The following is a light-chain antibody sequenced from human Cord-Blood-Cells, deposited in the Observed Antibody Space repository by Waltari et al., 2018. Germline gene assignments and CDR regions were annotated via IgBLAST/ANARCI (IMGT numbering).Light chain of an antibody. CDR2: EGS. V-gene: IGLV2-23*01. CDR3: CSYTGSYV. J-gene: IGLJ1*01. Sequence: QSALTQPASVSGSPGQSITISCTGTSSDVGGFNLVSWYQQNPGKAPKIMIYEGSKRPSGVFNRFSGSKYGNTAPLTISGLQAEDEADYYCCSYTGSYVFGTGTKLTVL. CDR1: SSDVGGFNL.